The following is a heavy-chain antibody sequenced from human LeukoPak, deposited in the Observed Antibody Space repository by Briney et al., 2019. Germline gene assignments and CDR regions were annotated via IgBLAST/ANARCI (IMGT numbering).Heavy chain of an antibody. V-gene: IGHV3-23*01. CDR1: GFTFSSYA. D-gene: IGHD2-15*01. J-gene: IGHJ4*02. Sequence: TGGSLRLSCAASGFTFSSYAMSWVRQAPGKGLEWVSAISGSGGSTYYADSVKGRFTISRDNSKNTLYLQMNSLRAEDTAVYYCAKTTCSGGSCYSRGYFDYWGQGTLDTVSS. CDR2: ISGSGGST. CDR3: AKTTCSGGSCYSRGYFDY.